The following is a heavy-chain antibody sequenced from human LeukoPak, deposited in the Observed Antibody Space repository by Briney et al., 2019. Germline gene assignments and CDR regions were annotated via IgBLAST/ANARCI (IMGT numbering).Heavy chain of an antibody. Sequence: PGGSLRLSCAASGFTFSSYEMNWVRQAPGKGLEWVSYISSSGSTIYYADSVRGRFTISRDNAKNSLYLQMNSLRAEDTAVYYCARSLEVTTVAFDTWGQGTMVTVSS. CDR2: ISSSGSTI. J-gene: IGHJ3*02. V-gene: IGHV3-48*03. CDR3: ARSLEVTTVAFDT. D-gene: IGHD4-17*01. CDR1: GFTFSSYE.